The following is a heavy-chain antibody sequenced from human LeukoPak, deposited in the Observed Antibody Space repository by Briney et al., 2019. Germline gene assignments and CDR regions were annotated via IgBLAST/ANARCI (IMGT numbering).Heavy chain of an antibody. Sequence: ASVKVSCKASGYTFTSYGISWVRQAPGQGLEWMGWISAYNGNTNYAQKLQGRVTMTTGTSTSTAYMELRSLRSDDTAVYYCAREGTWSAPGYASSYYGMDVWGQGTTVTVSS. J-gene: IGHJ6*02. D-gene: IGHD3-3*01. CDR3: AREGTWSAPGYASSYYGMDV. V-gene: IGHV1-18*01. CDR2: ISAYNGNT. CDR1: GYTFTSYG.